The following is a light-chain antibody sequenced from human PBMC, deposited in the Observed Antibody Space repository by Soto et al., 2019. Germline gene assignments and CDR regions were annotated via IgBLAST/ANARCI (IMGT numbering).Light chain of an antibody. CDR2: LAS. J-gene: IGKJ1*01. CDR1: QNIRNW. CDR3: QQYGTSSRT. V-gene: IGKV1-5*03. Sequence: DIQMTQSPSTLSASVGDSVTITCRASQNIRNWLAWYQQKPGKAPKLLIYLASTLQSGVPARFSGSGSATEFTLSISSLQPDDFATYYCQQYGTSSRTFGQGTKVEIK.